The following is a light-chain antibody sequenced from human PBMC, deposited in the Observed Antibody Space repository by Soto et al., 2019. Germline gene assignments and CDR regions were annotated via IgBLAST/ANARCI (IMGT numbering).Light chain of an antibody. CDR3: QQLKSYPIT. Sequence: DIQLTQSPSFLSASVRDRVTITCRASQVISSDLAWYQQQAGKAPKLLIYDVSSLQRGVPLRFSGRGSGTEFTLTISSLQPEDFATYYCQQLKSYPITFGQGTRLEIK. CDR2: DVS. V-gene: IGKV1-9*01. J-gene: IGKJ5*01. CDR1: QVISSD.